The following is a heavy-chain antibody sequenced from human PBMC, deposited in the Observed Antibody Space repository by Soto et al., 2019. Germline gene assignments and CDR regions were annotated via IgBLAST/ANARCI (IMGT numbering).Heavy chain of an antibody. D-gene: IGHD3-10*01. CDR2: ISYDGSNK. V-gene: IGHV3-30*03. J-gene: IGHJ4*02. CDR3: ARGRYGSDHDLFDY. Sequence: GGSLRLSCAASGFTFSSYGMHWVRQAPGKGLEWVAVISYDGSNKYYADSVKGRFTISRDNSKNTLYLQMNSLRAEDTAVYYCARGRYGSDHDLFDYWGQGTLVTVSS. CDR1: GFTFSSYG.